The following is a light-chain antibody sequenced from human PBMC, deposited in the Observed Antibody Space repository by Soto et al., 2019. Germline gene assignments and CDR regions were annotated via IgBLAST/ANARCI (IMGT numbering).Light chain of an antibody. V-gene: IGKV4-1*01. CDR3: HQYYDTPWT. CDR1: QSVLYNS. J-gene: IGKJ1*01. CDR2: WAS. Sequence: DIVLTQSPDSLAVSLGERATINCKSGQSVLYNSLAWYQKKPGQPPKVLIYWASTRESGVPDRFSGSGSGADFTLTISSLQAEDVALYFCHQYYDTPWTFGQGTKV.